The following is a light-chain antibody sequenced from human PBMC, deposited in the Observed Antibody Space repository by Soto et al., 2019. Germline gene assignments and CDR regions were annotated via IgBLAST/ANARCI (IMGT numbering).Light chain of an antibody. V-gene: IGKV2-28*01. CDR1: QSLLHSNGYNY. CDR3: MQALQAPIT. J-gene: IGKJ5*01. CDR2: LGS. Sequence: DIVMTQSPLSLPVTPGEPASISCRSSQSLLHSNGYNYLDWYLQKPGQSPQLLIYLGSNRASGVPDRFSGCGSGTDFTLSISTXEAGDVGVYYCMQALQAPITFGQGTRLEIK.